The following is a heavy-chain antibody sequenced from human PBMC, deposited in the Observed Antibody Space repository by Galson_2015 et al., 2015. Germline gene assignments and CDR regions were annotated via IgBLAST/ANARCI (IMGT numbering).Heavy chain of an antibody. V-gene: IGHV3-30-3*01. Sequence: SLRLSCAASGFTFSSYAMHWVRQAPGKGLEWVAVISYDGSNKYYADSVKGRFTISRDNSKNTLYLQMNSLRAEDTAVHYCARAGGVPYYYDSSGYYFDYWGQGTLVTVSS. CDR2: ISYDGSNK. J-gene: IGHJ4*02. CDR1: GFTFSSYA. CDR3: ARAGGVPYYYDSSGYYFDY. D-gene: IGHD3-22*01.